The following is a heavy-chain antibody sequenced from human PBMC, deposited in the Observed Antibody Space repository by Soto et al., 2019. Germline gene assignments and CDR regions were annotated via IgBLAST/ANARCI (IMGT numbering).Heavy chain of an antibody. Sequence: YLRLSFVTSGFTFTNFGLNWVRQAPWKGLEWVSSISSSGFNKYYSDYVKGRFTISRDDSKNTLYLQINSLRAEDTATYYCAKEMLASISRHFDYWGQGTLVPVSS. CDR1: GFTFTNFG. CDR3: AKEMLASISRHFDY. J-gene: IGHJ4*02. V-gene: IGHV3-23*01. CDR2: ISSSGFNK. D-gene: IGHD2-2*01.